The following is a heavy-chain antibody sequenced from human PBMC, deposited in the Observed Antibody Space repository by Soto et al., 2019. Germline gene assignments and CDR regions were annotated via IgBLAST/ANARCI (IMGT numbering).Heavy chain of an antibody. V-gene: IGHV3-33*01. D-gene: IGHD6-13*01. CDR2: IWYDGSNK. CDR3: ARDGAFSSSLDY. J-gene: IGHJ4*02. CDR1: GFTFSSYG. Sequence: GGSLRLSCAASGFTFSSYGMHWVRQAPGKGLEWVAVIWYDGSNKYYADSVKGRFTISRDNSKNTLYLQMNSLRAEDTAVYYCARDGAFSSSLDYWGQGTLVTVSS.